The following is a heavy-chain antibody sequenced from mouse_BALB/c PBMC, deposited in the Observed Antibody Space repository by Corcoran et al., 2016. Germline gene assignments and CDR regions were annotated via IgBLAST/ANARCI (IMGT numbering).Heavy chain of an antibody. CDR1: GYSFTGYT. CDR2: INPYNGGT. V-gene: IGHV1-18*01. D-gene: IGHD3-1*01. Sequence: EVQLQQSGPELVKPGASMKISCKASGYSFTGYTMNWVKQSHGKNLEWIGLINPYNGGTSYNQKFKGKATLPVDKSSSTAYMELLSLTSEDSAVYYCARGSGYVYYYAMDYWGQGTSVTVSS. J-gene: IGHJ4*01. CDR3: ARGSGYVYYYAMDY.